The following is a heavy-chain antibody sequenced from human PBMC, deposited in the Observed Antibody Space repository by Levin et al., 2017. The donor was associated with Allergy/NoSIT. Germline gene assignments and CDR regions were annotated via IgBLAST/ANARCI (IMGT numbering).Heavy chain of an antibody. V-gene: IGHV3-30*18. CDR1: GFTFSSYG. CDR2: ISYDGSNK. J-gene: IGHJ6*02. Sequence: GGSLRLSCAASGFTFSSYGMHWVRQAPGKGLEWVAVISYDGSNKYYADSVKGRFTISRDNSKNTLYLQMNSLRAEDTAVYYCAKDTWGIFRDLGTWGHGMDVWGQGTTVTVSS. CDR3: AKDTWGIFRDLGTWGHGMDV. D-gene: IGHD2-15*01.